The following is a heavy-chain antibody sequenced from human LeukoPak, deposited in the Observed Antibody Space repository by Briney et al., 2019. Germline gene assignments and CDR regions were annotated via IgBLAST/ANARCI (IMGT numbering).Heavy chain of an antibody. Sequence: GGSLRLSCAASGFTFSSYAMSWVRQAPGKGLEWVSAISGSGGSTYYADSVKGRFTISRDNSKNTLYLQTNSLRAEDTAVYYCAKRGGSGSGWYLDYWGQGTLVTVSS. D-gene: IGHD6-19*01. J-gene: IGHJ4*02. CDR3: AKRGGSGSGWYLDY. V-gene: IGHV3-23*01. CDR2: ISGSGGST. CDR1: GFTFSSYA.